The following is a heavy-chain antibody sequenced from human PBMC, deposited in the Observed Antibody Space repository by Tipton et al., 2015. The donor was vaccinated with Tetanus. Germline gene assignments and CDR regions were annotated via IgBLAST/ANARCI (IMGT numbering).Heavy chain of an antibody. J-gene: IGHJ6*02. Sequence: TLSLTCAVSGGSISTNNWWYWVRQPPGKGLEWIGEIFHIGSTNYSPSLKSRVTISVDKSKNQFSLKLSSVTAADTAVYYCARDQPSGYGMDVWGQGTTVTVSS. V-gene: IGHV4-4*02. CDR2: IFHIGST. CDR3: ARDQPSGYGMDV. CDR1: GGSISTNNW.